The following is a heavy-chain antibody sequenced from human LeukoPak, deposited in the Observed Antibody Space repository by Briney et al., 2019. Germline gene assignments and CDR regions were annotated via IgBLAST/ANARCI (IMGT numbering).Heavy chain of an antibody. V-gene: IGHV3-23*01. Sequence: GGSLRLSCAASGFTFSSYVMSWVRQAPGKGLEWVSAINGSGGSTYYADSVKGRFTISRDNSKNSLYLQMNSLRAEDTAVYYCARGAYYYEDWGQGTLVTVFS. D-gene: IGHD3-22*01. CDR2: INGSGGST. CDR1: GFTFSSYV. J-gene: IGHJ4*02. CDR3: ARGAYYYED.